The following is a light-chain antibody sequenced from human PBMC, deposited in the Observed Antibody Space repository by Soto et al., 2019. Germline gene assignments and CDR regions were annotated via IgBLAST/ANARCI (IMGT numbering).Light chain of an antibody. Sequence: EIVLTQSPGTLSLSPGESATLSCRTSQSVSNNYLAWYQQKPGQAPRLLIYGASSRATGITDRFSGSGSGTDFTLSISRLEPEDFAVYYCQQYSSLWTFGQGTKVDI. CDR3: QQYSSLWT. CDR1: QSVSNNY. V-gene: IGKV3-20*01. CDR2: GAS. J-gene: IGKJ1*01.